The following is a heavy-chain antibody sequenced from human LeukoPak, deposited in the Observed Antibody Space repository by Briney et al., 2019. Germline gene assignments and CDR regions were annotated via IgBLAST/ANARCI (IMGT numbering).Heavy chain of an antibody. V-gene: IGHV3-23*01. CDR2: IRVSGST. Sequence: GGSLRLSCTTSGFTFSSYALSWVRQAPGKGLEWVSGIRVSGSTYYPDSVKGRFTISRDNSKNTLYLQMNSLRAEDTAVYYCAKESEGYGGNSVYWGQGTLVTVSS. CDR3: AKESEGYGGNSVY. J-gene: IGHJ4*02. D-gene: IGHD4-23*01. CDR1: GFTFSSYA.